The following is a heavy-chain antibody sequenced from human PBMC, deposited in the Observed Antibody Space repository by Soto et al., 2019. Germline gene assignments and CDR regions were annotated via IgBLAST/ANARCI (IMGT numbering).Heavy chain of an antibody. V-gene: IGHV4-31*03. J-gene: IGHJ4*01. Sequence: PSESLSLTCTVSGGCIIGAGYYGNWIRQHPGKGLEWIGYIYYSGSTYYNASLKSRVSISVDTPKSQFSLKLSSVTAADTAMYYCARSNLPYFDYWGEGSLVTGSS. CDR1: GGCIIGAGYY. CDR2: IYYSGST. D-gene: IGHD4-4*01. CDR3: ARSNLPYFDY.